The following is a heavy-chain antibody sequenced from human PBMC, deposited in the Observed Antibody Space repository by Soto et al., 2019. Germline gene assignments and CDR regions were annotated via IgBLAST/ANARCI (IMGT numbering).Heavy chain of an antibody. J-gene: IGHJ6*03. Sequence: GASVKVSCKASGYTFTSYDINWVRPATGQGLEWMGWMNPNSGNTGYAQKFQGRVTMTRNTSISTAYMELSSLRSEDTAVYYCASRSSSWPHYYYYYYMDVWGKGTTVTVSS. CDR2: MNPNSGNT. D-gene: IGHD6-13*01. CDR1: GYTFTSYD. V-gene: IGHV1-8*01. CDR3: ASRSSSWPHYYYYYYMDV.